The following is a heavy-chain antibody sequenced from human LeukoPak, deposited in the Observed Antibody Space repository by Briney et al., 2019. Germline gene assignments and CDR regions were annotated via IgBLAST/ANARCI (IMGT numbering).Heavy chain of an antibody. V-gene: IGHV1-2*02. Sequence: GASVKVSCKASGYTFTDYYMHWVRPAPGQGFEWMGWINPNSGDTNYAQKFQGRVTMTRDTSISTAHMELSRLRSDDTAVYYCARANFLYCSSTTCLFDYWGQGTLVIVSS. CDR3: ARANFLYCSSTTCLFDY. CDR2: INPNSGDT. CDR1: GYTFTDYY. J-gene: IGHJ4*02. D-gene: IGHD2-2*01.